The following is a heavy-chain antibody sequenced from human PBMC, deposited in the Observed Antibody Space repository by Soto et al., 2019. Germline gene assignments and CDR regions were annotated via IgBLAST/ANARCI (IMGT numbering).Heavy chain of an antibody. Sequence: LRLSCAASGFTFSSYSMNWVRQTPGKGLEWVSSISSSSSYIYYADSVKGRFTISRDNAKNSLYLQMNSLRAEDTAVYYCAGDAVLLEWGDYYYYGMDVWGQGTTVTVSS. J-gene: IGHJ6*02. CDR2: ISSSSSYI. CDR3: AGDAVLLEWGDYYYYGMDV. CDR1: GFTFSSYS. V-gene: IGHV3-21*01. D-gene: IGHD3-3*01.